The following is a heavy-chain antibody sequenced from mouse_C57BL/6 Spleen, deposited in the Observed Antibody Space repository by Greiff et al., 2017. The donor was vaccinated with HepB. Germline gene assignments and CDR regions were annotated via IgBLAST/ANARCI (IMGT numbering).Heavy chain of an antibody. J-gene: IGHJ3*01. Sequence: VQLQQPGAELVMPGASVKLSCKASGYTFTSYWMHWVKQRPGQGLEWIGEIDPSDSYTNYNQKFKGKSTLTVDKSSSTAYMQLSSLTSEDSAVYYCAKVYYDYDGWFAYWGQGTLVTVSA. V-gene: IGHV1-69*01. CDR2: IDPSDSYT. CDR3: AKVYYDYDGWFAY. CDR1: GYTFTSYW. D-gene: IGHD2-4*01.